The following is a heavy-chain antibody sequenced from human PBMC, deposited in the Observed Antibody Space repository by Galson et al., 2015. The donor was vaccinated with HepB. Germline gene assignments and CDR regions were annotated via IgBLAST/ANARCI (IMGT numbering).Heavy chain of an antibody. Sequence: SLRLSCAASGFTFSSYWMHWVRQAPGKGLVWVSRINSDGSSTSYADSVKGRFTISRDNAKNTLYLQMNSLRAEDTAVYYCARDTGIAVAGRYYCCGMDVWGQGTTVTVSS. CDR3: ARDTGIAVAGRYYCCGMDV. J-gene: IGHJ6*02. D-gene: IGHD6-19*01. V-gene: IGHV3-74*01. CDR1: GFTFSSYW. CDR2: INSDGSST.